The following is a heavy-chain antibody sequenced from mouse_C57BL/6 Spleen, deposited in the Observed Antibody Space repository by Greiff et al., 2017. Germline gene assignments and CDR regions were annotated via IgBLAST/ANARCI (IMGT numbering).Heavy chain of an antibody. J-gene: IGHJ2*01. CDR3: ARRDSNYGGYYFDY. V-gene: IGHV1-50*01. CDR2: IDPSDSYT. CDR1: GYTFTSYW. D-gene: IGHD2-5*01. Sequence: QVQLQQPGAELVKPGASVKLSCKASGYTFTSYWMQWVKQRPGQGLEWIGEIDPSDSYTNYNQKFKGKATLTVDTSSSTAYMQLSSLTSEDSAVYYFARRDSNYGGYYFDYWGQGTTLTVSS.